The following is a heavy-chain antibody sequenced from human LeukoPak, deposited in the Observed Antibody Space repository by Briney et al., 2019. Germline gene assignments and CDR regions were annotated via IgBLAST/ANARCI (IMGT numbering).Heavy chain of an antibody. CDR1: GFTFSSYG. D-gene: IGHD3-22*01. V-gene: IGHV3-30*02. CDR3: AKDHLETYYYDSSGYYWGSPFDY. CDR2: IRYDGSNN. Sequence: GGSLRLSCAASGFTFSSYGMHWGRQAPGKGLGWGAVIRYDGSNNNYANSVKGRFTISRDDSKNTLYLHMNSLRPEDTAVYYCAKDHLETYYYDSSGYYWGSPFDYWGQGTLVTVSS. J-gene: IGHJ4*02.